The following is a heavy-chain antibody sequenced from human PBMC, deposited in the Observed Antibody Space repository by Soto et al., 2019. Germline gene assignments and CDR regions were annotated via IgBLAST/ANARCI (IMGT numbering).Heavy chain of an antibody. CDR2: INPNSGGT. V-gene: IGHV1-2*04. CDR1: GYTFTGYY. J-gene: IGHJ6*02. D-gene: IGHD1-26*01. CDR3: ARGSIVGAKVGGYDYYGMDV. Sequence: QVQLVQSGAEVKKPGASVKVSCKAPGYTFTGYYMHWVRQAPGQGLEWMGWINPNSGGTNYAQKFQGWVTMTRDTSISTAYMELIRLRSDDTAVYYCARGSIVGAKVGGYDYYGMDVWGQGTTVTVSS.